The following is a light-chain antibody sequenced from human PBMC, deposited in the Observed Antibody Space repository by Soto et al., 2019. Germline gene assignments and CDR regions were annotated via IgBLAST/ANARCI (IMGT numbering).Light chain of an antibody. V-gene: IGKV1-33*01. CDR3: QQSDDLPFT. J-gene: IGKJ3*01. CDR1: QDITTY. Sequence: DIQMTQSPSSLSASVGDRVTMTCQATQDITTYLHWYQQKSGKAPQLLIHDASNLEAGVPSRFNGSRSVTQFSLSISSMQPEDFATYYGQQSDDLPFTFGGGTRVDIK. CDR2: DAS.